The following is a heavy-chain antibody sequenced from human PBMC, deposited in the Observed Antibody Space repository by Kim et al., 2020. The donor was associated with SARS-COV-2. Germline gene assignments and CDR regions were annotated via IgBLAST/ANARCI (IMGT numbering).Heavy chain of an antibody. CDR3: AKEDSSSPTYYCCGMDV. J-gene: IGHJ6*02. Sequence: GNGRFNIARDYSKNALYLQMNSLGAEDTAVYYCAKEDSSSPTYYCCGMDVWGQGTTVTVSS. D-gene: IGHD6-6*01. V-gene: IGHV3-23*01.